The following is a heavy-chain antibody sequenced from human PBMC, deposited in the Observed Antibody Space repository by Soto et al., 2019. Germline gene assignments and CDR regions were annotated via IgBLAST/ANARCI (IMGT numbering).Heavy chain of an antibody. CDR3: ARYCGGDCTHLSDALDS. V-gene: IGHV3-11*06. CDR2: ISSSSSYT. J-gene: IGHJ3*02. CDR1: GFTFSDYY. Sequence: QVQLVESGGGLVKPGGSLRLSCAASGFTFSDYYMSWIRQAPGKGLEGVSYISSSSSYTNYADSVKGRFTISRDNAKKSLYLQMNSLRAEDTAVYYCARYCGGDCTHLSDALDSWGQGTMVTVSS. D-gene: IGHD2-21*02.